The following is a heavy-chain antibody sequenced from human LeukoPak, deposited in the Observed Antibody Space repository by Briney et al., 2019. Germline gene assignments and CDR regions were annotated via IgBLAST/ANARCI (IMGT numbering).Heavy chain of an antibody. D-gene: IGHD1/OR15-1a*01. CDR2: IYSGGST. CDR1: GFTVSSNY. CDR3: ASGNREAAFDI. Sequence: PGGSLRLSCAASGFTVSSNYMSWVRQAPGKGLEWVSVIYSGGSTYYADSAKGRFTISRDNSKNTLYLQMNSLRAEDTAVYYCASGNREAAFDIWGQGTMVTVSS. J-gene: IGHJ3*02. V-gene: IGHV3-66*02.